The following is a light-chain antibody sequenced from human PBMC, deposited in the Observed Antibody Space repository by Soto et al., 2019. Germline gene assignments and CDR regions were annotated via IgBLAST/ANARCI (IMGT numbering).Light chain of an antibody. CDR3: QQYNSYPIT. Sequence: DIQMTQSPSTLSASVGDRVTITCRASQSISSWLAWYQQKPGKAPKLLIYKASSLESGVPSRFSGSGSGTEFTLTLRTLQPDDFATYYCQQYNSYPITFGQGTRLEIK. CDR2: KAS. J-gene: IGKJ5*01. V-gene: IGKV1-5*03. CDR1: QSISSW.